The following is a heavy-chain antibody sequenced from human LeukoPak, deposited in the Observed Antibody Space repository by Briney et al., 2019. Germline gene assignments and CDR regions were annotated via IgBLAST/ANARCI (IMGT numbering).Heavy chain of an antibody. D-gene: IGHD5-12*01. J-gene: IGHJ2*01. CDR1: GGSFSGYY. V-gene: IGHV4-34*01. CDR3: ARSLEMATITDLSWYFDL. Sequence: SETLSLTCAVYGGSFSGYYWSWIRQPPGKGLEWIGEINHSGSTNYNPSLKSRVTISVDTSKNQFSLKLSSVTAADTAVYYCARSLEMATITDLSWYFDLWSRGTLVTVSS. CDR2: INHSGST.